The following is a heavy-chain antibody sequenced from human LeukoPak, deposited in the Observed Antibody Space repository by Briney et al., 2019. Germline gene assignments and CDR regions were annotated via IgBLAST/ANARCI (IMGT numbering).Heavy chain of an antibody. CDR1: GYGFTSYW. V-gene: IGHV5-51*01. CDR2: IFSGDWDT. D-gene: IGHD1-26*01. CDR3: ARALVGATSGNYIDY. J-gene: IGHJ4*02. Sequence: GESLKISCKGSGYGFTSYWFCWVRQMPAEGLAWLMMIFSGDWDTSYSPSFQGQVTISVDKSMSTAYLQWSSLKASDTAMYYSARALVGATSGNYIDYWGQGTLVTVSS.